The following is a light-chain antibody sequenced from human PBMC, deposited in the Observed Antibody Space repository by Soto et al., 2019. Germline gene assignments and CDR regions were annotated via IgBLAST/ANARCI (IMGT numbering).Light chain of an antibody. CDR2: DVS. CDR1: SSDVCGYNY. J-gene: IGLJ2*01. CDR3: YSYTSSSTVL. Sequence: QSVLTQPASVSGSPGQSITISCTGISSDVCGYNYVSWYQQHPDKAPKLMIYDVSNRRSGVSNRFSGSKSGTTASLTISGLQAEDEAHYYCYSYTSSSTVLFGGGTKLTVL. V-gene: IGLV2-14*01.